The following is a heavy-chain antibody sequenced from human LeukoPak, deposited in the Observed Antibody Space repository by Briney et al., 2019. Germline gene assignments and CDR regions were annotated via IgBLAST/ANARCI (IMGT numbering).Heavy chain of an antibody. J-gene: IGHJ5*02. Sequence: SETLSLTCAVYGGSFSGYYWSWIRQPPGKGLEWIGEINHSGSTNYNPSLKSRVTISVDTSKNQFSLKPSSVTAADTAVYYCARAGLLYCTNGVCYSNWFDPWGQGTLVTVSS. CDR3: ARAGLLYCTNGVCYSNWFDP. V-gene: IGHV4-34*01. CDR1: GGSFSGYY. D-gene: IGHD2-8*01. CDR2: INHSGST.